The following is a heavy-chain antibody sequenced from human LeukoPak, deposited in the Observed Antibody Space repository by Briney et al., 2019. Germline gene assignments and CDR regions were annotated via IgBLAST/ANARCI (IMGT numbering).Heavy chain of an antibody. D-gene: IGHD3-3*01. CDR3: ARDGTYYDFWSGTEYYYYGVDV. Sequence: GGSLRLSCAASGFTFSSYGMHWVRQDPGKGLEWVAVIWYDGSNKYYADSVKGRFTISRDNSKNTLYLQMNSLRAEDTAVYYCARDGTYYDFWSGTEYYYYGVDVWGQGTTVTVSS. CDR2: IWYDGSNK. J-gene: IGHJ6*02. CDR1: GFTFSSYG. V-gene: IGHV3-33*01.